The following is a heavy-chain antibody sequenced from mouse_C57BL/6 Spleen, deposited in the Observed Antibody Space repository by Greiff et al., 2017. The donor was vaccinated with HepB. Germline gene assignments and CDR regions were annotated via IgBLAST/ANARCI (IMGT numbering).Heavy chain of an antibody. CDR3: ARGGYDGGGDY. J-gene: IGHJ2*01. Sequence: QVHVKQPGAELVKPGASVKMSCKASGYTFTSYWITWVKQRPGQGLEWIGDIYPGSGSTNYNEKFKSKATQTVDTSSSTAYMQLSSLTSEDSAVYYCARGGYDGGGDYWGQGTTLTVSS. CDR2: IYPGSGST. CDR1: GYTFTSYW. D-gene: IGHD2-2*01. V-gene: IGHV1-55*01.